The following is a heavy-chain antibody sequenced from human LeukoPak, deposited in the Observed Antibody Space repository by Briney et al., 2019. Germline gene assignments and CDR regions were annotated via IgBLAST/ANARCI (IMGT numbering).Heavy chain of an antibody. CDR1: GFTFSSYA. Sequence: GGSLRLSCAASGFTFSSYAMNWVRQAPGKGLEWVSVLYSGGDTYYADSVKGRFTISRDNSKNTLYLQLNSLRPEDTAVYYCARDWGFGYWGQGTLVTVSS. V-gene: IGHV3-66*02. CDR3: ARDWGFGY. J-gene: IGHJ4*02. CDR2: LYSGGDT. D-gene: IGHD3-16*01.